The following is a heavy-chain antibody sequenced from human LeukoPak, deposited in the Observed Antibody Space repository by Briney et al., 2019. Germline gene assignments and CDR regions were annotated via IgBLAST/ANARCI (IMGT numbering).Heavy chain of an antibody. Sequence: PGGSLRLSCAASGFTFSEYWMHWFRQGPGEGLVWVSHIKSDGTLTTYTDSVEGRFTMSRDNAKNTVYLQMNYLRAEDSGVYYCARDLHWNSADVWGQGTLVTVSS. CDR3: ARDLHWNSADV. CDR1: GFTFSEYW. CDR2: IKSDGTLT. J-gene: IGHJ4*02. V-gene: IGHV3-74*01. D-gene: IGHD1-7*01.